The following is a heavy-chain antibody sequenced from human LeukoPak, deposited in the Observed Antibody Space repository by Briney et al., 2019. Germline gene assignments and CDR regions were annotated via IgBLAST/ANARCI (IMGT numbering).Heavy chain of an antibody. V-gene: IGHV4-30-4*01. CDR3: ARGPTVTTDY. D-gene: IGHD4-17*01. CDR2: IYNGGTT. J-gene: IGHJ4*02. Sequence: SETLSLTCSVSGGSISSGGYYWSWFRQPPGKALEWIGYIYNGGTTHYNPSLKSRLTISVDTSKNQFSLKLSSVTAADTAVYYCARGPTVTTDYWGQGTLVTVSS. CDR1: GGSISSGGYY.